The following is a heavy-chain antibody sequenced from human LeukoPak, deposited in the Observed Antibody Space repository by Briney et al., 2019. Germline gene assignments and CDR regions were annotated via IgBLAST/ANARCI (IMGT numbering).Heavy chain of an antibody. CDR1: EFSVGSNY. Sequence: GGSLRLSCAASEFSVGSNYMTWVRQAPGKGLEWVSGISWNSGSIGYADSVKGRFTISRDNAKNSLYLQMNSLRAEDMALYYCAKGYCISTSCFFDYWGQGTLVTVSS. V-gene: IGHV3-9*03. D-gene: IGHD2-2*01. CDR2: ISWNSGSI. CDR3: AKGYCISTSCFFDY. J-gene: IGHJ4*02.